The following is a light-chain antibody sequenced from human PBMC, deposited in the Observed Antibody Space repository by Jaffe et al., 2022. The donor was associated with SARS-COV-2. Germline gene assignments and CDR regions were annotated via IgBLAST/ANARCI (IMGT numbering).Light chain of an antibody. V-gene: IGKV3-20*01. J-gene: IGKJ1*01. Sequence: EIVLTQSPGTLSLSPGESATLSCRASQYGDKKYLAWYQQKPGQAPRLLIYGASNRAAGIPDRFSGSGSGTDFTLTISGLEPEDFAVYYCHLSTDYPTWTFGQGTKVEMK. CDR3: HLSTDYPTWT. CDR1: QYGDKKY. CDR2: GAS.